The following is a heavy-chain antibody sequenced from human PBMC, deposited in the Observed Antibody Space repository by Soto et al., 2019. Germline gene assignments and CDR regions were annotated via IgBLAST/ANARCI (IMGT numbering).Heavy chain of an antibody. D-gene: IGHD2-2*01. V-gene: IGHV1-69*02. J-gene: IGHJ4*02. CDR2: IIPILGIA. Sequence: QVQLVQSGAEVTKPGSSVKVSCKASGGTFSSYTISWVRQAPGQGLEWMGRIIPILGIANYAQKFQGRVTITADKSTSTAYMELSSLRSEDTAVYYCATADCSSTSCYAKTFDYWGQGTLVTVSS. CDR1: GGTFSSYT. CDR3: ATADCSSTSCYAKTFDY.